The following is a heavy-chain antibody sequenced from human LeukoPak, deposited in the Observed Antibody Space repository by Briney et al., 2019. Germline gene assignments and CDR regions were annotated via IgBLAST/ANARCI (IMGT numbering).Heavy chain of an antibody. J-gene: IGHJ3*02. Sequence: SETLSLTCTVSGGSISSYYWSWIRQPPGKGLEWIGYIYYSGSTNYNPSLKSRVTISVDTSKNQFSLKLSSVTAADTAVYYCARYSSSGFDAFDIWGQGTMVTVSS. D-gene: IGHD6-6*01. CDR2: IYYSGST. CDR3: ARYSSSGFDAFDI. CDR1: GGSISSYY. V-gene: IGHV4-59*01.